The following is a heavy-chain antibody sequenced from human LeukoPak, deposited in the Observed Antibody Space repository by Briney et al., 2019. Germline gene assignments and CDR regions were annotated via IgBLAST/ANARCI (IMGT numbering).Heavy chain of an antibody. V-gene: IGHV1-18*01. J-gene: IGHJ4*02. D-gene: IGHD6-19*01. CDR2: VSAYNGNT. CDR1: GYTFTSYG. Sequence: ASVKVSCKASGYTFTSYGISWVRQAPGQGLEWMGWVSAYNGNTNYAQKLQGRVTMTRDTSISTAYMELSRLRSDDTAVYYCSTLIAVAIDFDYWGQGTLVTVSS. CDR3: STLIAVAIDFDY.